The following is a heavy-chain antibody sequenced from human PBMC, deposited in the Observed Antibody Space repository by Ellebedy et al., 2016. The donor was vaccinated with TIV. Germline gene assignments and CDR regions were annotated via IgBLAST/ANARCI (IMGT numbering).Heavy chain of an antibody. D-gene: IGHD3-22*01. Sequence: AASVKVSCKASGYTFTSYDINWVRQATGQGLEWMGWMNPNSGNTGYAQKFQGRVTITRNTYISTAYMELSSLRSEDTAVYYCARVLMDYYDSSGYYYEPYYYGMDVWGQGTTVTVSS. V-gene: IGHV1-8*03. J-gene: IGHJ6*02. CDR2: MNPNSGNT. CDR1: GYTFTSYD. CDR3: ARVLMDYYDSSGYYYEPYYYGMDV.